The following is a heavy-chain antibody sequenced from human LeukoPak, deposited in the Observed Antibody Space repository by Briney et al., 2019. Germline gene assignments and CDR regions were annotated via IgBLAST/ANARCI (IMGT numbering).Heavy chain of an antibody. CDR3: ARGAGSSGWYARIIAGYFDY. J-gene: IGHJ4*02. Sequence: PGGSLRLSCVASGFTFSSYWMHWVRQDPRKGLVWVSRINGDGRNINYADSVRGRFTISRDNAKNTLYLQMNTLRAEDTAVYYCARGAGSSGWYARIIAGYFDYWGQGTLVTVSS. CDR1: GFTFSSYW. V-gene: IGHV3-74*01. CDR2: INGDGRNI. D-gene: IGHD6-19*01.